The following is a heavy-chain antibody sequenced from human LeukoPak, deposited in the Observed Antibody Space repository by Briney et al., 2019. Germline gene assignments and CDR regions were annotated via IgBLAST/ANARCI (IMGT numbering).Heavy chain of an antibody. CDR3: ARLSDY. Sequence: SETLSLTRTVSGGAISNDNYYWGWIRRPPGKGLEWIASINYSGTTYYNPSLNSRVSISVDTSKTQLSLRLSSVTAADTAVYYCARLSDYWGQGILVTVSS. CDR1: GGAISNDNYY. V-gene: IGHV4-39*01. J-gene: IGHJ4*02. CDR2: INYSGTT.